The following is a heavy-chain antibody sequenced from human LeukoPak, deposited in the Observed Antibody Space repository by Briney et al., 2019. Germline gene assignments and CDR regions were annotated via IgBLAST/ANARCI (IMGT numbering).Heavy chain of an antibody. CDR3: AKDRADSGSYSYFDY. CDR1: GFTFDDYA. Sequence: GRSLRLSCAASGFTFDDYAMHWVRQAPGKGLEWVSLISWDGGSTYYADSVKGRFTISRDNIKNSLYLQMNSLRAEDTALYYCAKDRADSGSYSYFDYWGQGTLVTVSS. D-gene: IGHD1-26*01. J-gene: IGHJ4*02. CDR2: ISWDGGST. V-gene: IGHV3-43D*03.